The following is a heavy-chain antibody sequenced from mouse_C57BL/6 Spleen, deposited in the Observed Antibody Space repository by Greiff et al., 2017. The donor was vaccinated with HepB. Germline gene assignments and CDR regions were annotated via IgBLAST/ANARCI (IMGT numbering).Heavy chain of an antibody. V-gene: IGHV1-82*01. J-gene: IGHJ4*01. CDR3: ARYIPLRAMDY. D-gene: IGHD1-1*01. Sequence: QVQLKESGPELVKPGASVKISCKASGYAFSSSWMNWVKQRPGKGLEWIGRIYPGDGDTNYNGKFKGKATLTADKSSSTAYMQLSSLTSEDSAVYFCARYIPLRAMDYWGQGTSVTVSS. CDR1: GYAFSSSW. CDR2: IYPGDGDT.